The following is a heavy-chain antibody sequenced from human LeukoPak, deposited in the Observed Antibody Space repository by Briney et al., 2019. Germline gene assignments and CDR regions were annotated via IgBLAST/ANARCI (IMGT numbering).Heavy chain of an antibody. CDR3: ARDLHYYGSGSADAFDI. J-gene: IGHJ3*02. CDR1: GYTFTNYD. D-gene: IGHD3-10*01. CDR2: MKPNSGNT. Sequence: ASVKVSCKASGYTFTNYDINWVRQATGQGLEWMGYMKPNSGNTGYAQKFQGRVTMTRDTSISTAYMELSSLTSEDTAVYYCARDLHYYGSGSADAFDIWGQGTMVTVSS. V-gene: IGHV1-8*01.